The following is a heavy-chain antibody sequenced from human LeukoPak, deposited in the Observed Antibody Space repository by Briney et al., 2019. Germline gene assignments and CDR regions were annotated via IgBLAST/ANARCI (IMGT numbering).Heavy chain of an antibody. CDR2: MNPNSGNT. D-gene: IGHD3-10*01. V-gene: IGHV1-8*03. Sequence: ASVKVSCTASGYTFTSYDINWVRQATGQGLEWRGWMNPNSGNTGYAQKFQGRVTITRNTSISTAYMELSSLRSGDTAVYYCARGITVVRGVIKGGMDVWGQGTTVTVSS. J-gene: IGHJ6*02. CDR3: ARGITVVRGVIKGGMDV. CDR1: GYTFTSYD.